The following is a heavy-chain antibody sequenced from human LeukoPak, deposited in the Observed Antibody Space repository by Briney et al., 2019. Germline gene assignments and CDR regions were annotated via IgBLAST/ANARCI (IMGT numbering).Heavy chain of an antibody. V-gene: IGHV4-38-2*02. CDR1: GYSITSGYY. Sequence: SETLSLTCTVSGYSITSGYYWGWIRQPPGKGLEWIGSIYHSGSTYFHPSLKSRVTISVDTSKNQFSLKLSSVTAADTTVYYCARVLRFYYYMDVWGKGTTVTVSS. CDR3: ARVLRFYYYMDV. CDR2: IYHSGST. J-gene: IGHJ6*03. D-gene: IGHD3-3*01.